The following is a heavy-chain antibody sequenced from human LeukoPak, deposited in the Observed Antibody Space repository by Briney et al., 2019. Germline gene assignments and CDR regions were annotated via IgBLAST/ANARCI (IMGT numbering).Heavy chain of an antibody. CDR2: INSDGSSR. Sequence: GGSLRLSCAASGFTFSSYWMHWVRQAPGKGLVWVSCINSDGSSRGYADSVKGRFTISRDNAKNTLYLQMNSLRAEDTAVYYCAIEGALTGHYTFDYWGQGTLVTVSS. CDR3: AIEGALTGHYTFDY. D-gene: IGHD3-9*01. J-gene: IGHJ4*02. V-gene: IGHV3-74*01. CDR1: GFTFSSYW.